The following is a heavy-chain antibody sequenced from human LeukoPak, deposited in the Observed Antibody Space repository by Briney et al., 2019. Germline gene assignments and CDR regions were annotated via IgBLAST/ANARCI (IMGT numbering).Heavy chain of an antibody. CDR2: IYPGESKT. CDR3: ARQGVVIANYYMDV. CDR1: GYSFITYW. J-gene: IGHJ6*03. V-gene: IGHV5-51*01. D-gene: IGHD2-21*01. Sequence: GESLNLPCKCFGYSFITYWFGWAGQMPGKGLEGMGIIYPGESKTRYSPSLQGQDTISVDKSISPAYLQWSSLKASDTAVYYCARQGVVIANYYMDVWGKGTTVAVSS.